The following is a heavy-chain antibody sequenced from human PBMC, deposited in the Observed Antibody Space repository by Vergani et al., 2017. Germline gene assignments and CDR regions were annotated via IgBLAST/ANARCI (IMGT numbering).Heavy chain of an antibody. CDR3: AGSTGYPDDLVSSDYFRRTLDV. CDR2: MNPNSGTT. V-gene: IGHV1-8*01. D-gene: IGHD6-19*01. CDR1: GYIFSSYD. Sequence: QVQLVQSGAEVKKSGAPVKVSCSASGYIFSSYDISWVRQATGQGLVWMGWMNPNSGTTGYAQKFQGRVTMTRNTSINTGYMELSRLSVEDAAVYYCAGSTGYPDDLVSSDYFRRTLDVWGRGTTVSV. J-gene: IGHJ6*03.